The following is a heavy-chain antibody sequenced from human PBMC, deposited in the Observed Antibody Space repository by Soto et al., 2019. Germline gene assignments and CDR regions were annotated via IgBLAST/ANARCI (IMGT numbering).Heavy chain of an antibody. D-gene: IGHD3-10*01. V-gene: IGHV3-23*01. CDR3: AKQGITMVRGAGTTMDV. Sequence: EAQLLESGGGLVQPGGSLRLSCAASGFTFSSYAMSWVRQAPGKGMEWVSDISGSGGSTYYADSVKGRFTISRDNSKNTLYLQMNSLRAEDTAVYYCAKQGITMVRGAGTTMDVWGKGTTVTVSS. CDR2: ISGSGGST. J-gene: IGHJ6*04. CDR1: GFTFSSYA.